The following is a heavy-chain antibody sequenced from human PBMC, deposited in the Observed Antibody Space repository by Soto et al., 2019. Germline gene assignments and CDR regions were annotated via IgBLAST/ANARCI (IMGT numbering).Heavy chain of an antibody. CDR2: ISGSGGCT. CDR1: GFTFSSYA. CDR3: ANSISAAGRAMDY. D-gene: IGHD6-13*01. Sequence: EVQLLESGGGLVQPGGSLRLSCAASGFTFSSYAMSWVRQAPGKGLDWVSAISGSGGCTYYADSVKGRFTISRDNSTITLYLKMNSLRAEDTAVYYCANSISAAGRAMDYWGQGTLVTVSS. V-gene: IGHV3-23*01. J-gene: IGHJ4*02.